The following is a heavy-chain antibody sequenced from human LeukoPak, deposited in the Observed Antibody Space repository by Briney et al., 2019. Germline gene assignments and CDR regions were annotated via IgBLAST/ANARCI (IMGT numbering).Heavy chain of an antibody. CDR3: ATAPETMVRGVIKVTVLDY. D-gene: IGHD3-10*01. Sequence: SVKVSCKTSGGTFSSYAISWVRQAPGQGLEWIGDIIPIFDTANYARKFQGRVTITADESATTSYMELSSLRSEDTAVYYCATAPETMVRGVIKVTVLDYWGQGTLITVSS. V-gene: IGHV1-69*13. J-gene: IGHJ4*02. CDR1: GGTFSSYA. CDR2: IIPIFDTA.